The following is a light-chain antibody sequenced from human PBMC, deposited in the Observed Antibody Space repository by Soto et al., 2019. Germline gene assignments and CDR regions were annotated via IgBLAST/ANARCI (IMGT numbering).Light chain of an antibody. Sequence: QSALTQPPSASGSPGQSVTISCTGTSSDVGNYNYVSWFQHHPGKAPKLMIFEVSKRPSGVPDRFSGSKSGNTASLTVSGLQAEDEGEYYCTSYSGSNNLLFGGGTKLTVL. V-gene: IGLV2-8*01. CDR3: TSYSGSNNLL. CDR2: EVS. CDR1: SSDVGNYNY. J-gene: IGLJ2*01.